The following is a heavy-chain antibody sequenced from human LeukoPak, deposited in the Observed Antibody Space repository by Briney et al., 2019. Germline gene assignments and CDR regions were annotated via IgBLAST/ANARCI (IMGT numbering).Heavy chain of an antibody. CDR3: ARREWELSLPFDY. Sequence: SETLSLTCTVSGGSISSSSYYWGWIRQPPGKGLEWIGSIYYSGSTYYNPSLKSRVTISVDTSKNQFSLKLSSVTAADTAVYYCARREWELSLPFDYWGQGTLVTVSS. CDR1: GGSISSSSYY. CDR2: IYYSGST. D-gene: IGHD1-26*01. V-gene: IGHV4-39*01. J-gene: IGHJ4*02.